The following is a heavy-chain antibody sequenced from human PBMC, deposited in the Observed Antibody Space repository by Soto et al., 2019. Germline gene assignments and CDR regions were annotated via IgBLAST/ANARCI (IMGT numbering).Heavy chain of an antibody. D-gene: IGHD5-12*01. CDR1: GYTFTSYA. V-gene: IGHV7-4-1*01. J-gene: IGHJ6*02. CDR2: INTNTGNP. CDR3: ARGGYSYGQGYSGYDYHYYYYGMDV. Sequence: ASVKVSCKASGYTFTSYAMNWMRQAPGQGLEWMGWINTNTGNPTYAQGFTGRFVFSLDTSVSTAYLQICSLKAEDTAVYYCARGGYSYGQGYSGYDYHYYYYGMDVWGQGTTVTVSS.